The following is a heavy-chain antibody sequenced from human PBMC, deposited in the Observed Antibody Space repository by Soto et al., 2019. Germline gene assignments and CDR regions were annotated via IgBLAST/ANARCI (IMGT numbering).Heavy chain of an antibody. CDR2: INPNSGGT. D-gene: IGHD2-15*01. Sequence: GASVKVSCKASGYTFTGYYMHWVRQAPGQGLEWMGWINPNSGGTNYAQKLQGRVTMTRDTSISTAYMELSRLRSDDTAVYYCSSDYCSGGSCYYDYYYYYGMDVWGQGTTVTVSS. J-gene: IGHJ6*02. V-gene: IGHV1-2*02. CDR3: SSDYCSGGSCYYDYYYYYGMDV. CDR1: GYTFTGYY.